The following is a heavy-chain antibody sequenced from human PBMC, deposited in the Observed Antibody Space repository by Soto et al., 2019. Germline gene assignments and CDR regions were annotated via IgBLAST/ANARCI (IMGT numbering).Heavy chain of an antibody. D-gene: IGHD7-27*01. Sequence: VQLLESGGDLVQPGGSLRLSCVASGFILNNYAMSWVRQAPGKGLEWVSTIEGTDGDSDGVPWYEDPVKGRFTISRDSSANTLFLHMDNLGAKDSALYYCVKRGRNWGAFDFWGQGTTVVVSS. CDR3: VKRGRNWGAFDF. CDR1: GFILNNYA. V-gene: IGHV3-23*01. J-gene: IGHJ3*01. CDR2: IEGTDGDSDGVP.